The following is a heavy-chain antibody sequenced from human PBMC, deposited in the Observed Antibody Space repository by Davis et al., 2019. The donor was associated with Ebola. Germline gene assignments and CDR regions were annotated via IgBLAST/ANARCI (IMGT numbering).Heavy chain of an antibody. D-gene: IGHD1-26*01. CDR1: GYTFTSYA. CDR2: INAGNGNT. V-gene: IGHV1-3*01. CDR3: ARVGSVRAEEEYYFDY. J-gene: IGHJ4*02. Sequence: ASVKVSCKASGYTFTSYAMHWVRQAPGQRLEWMGWINAGNGNTKYSQKFQGRVTMTTDTSTSTAYMELRSLRSDDTAVYYCARVGSVRAEEEYYFDYWGQGTLVTVSS.